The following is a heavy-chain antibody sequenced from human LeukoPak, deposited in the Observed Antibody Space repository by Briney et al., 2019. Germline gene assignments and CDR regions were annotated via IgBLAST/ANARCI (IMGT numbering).Heavy chain of an antibody. Sequence: PSETLSLTCTVSGGSISSYYWSWIRQPPGKGLEWIGYIYYSGSTNYNPSLKSRVTISVDTSKNQFSLKLSSVTAADTAAYYCARDRDRWYFDYWGQGTLVTVSS. V-gene: IGHV4-59*12. J-gene: IGHJ4*02. CDR1: GGSISSYY. D-gene: IGHD4-23*01. CDR2: IYYSGST. CDR3: ARDRDRWYFDY.